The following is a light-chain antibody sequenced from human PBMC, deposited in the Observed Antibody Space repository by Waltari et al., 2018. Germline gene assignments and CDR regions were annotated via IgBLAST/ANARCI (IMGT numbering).Light chain of an antibody. J-gene: IGKJ2*01. Sequence: DIVMTQSPESLAVSLVERATINCKSSRRAFAASKNKNYSSWYQQKPGQPPKRLIYLAATREAGVPDRFSGNGSGTEFTLTISSLQADVVSVYYCQQYQISPPEYAFGQGTKLEIK. CDR1: RRAFAASKNKNY. CDR3: QQYQISPPEYA. V-gene: IGKV4-1*01. CDR2: LAA.